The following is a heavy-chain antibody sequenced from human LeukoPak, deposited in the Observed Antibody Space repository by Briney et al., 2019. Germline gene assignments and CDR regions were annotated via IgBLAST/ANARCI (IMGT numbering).Heavy chain of an antibody. Sequence: ASVKVSCKASGYTFTGYYMHWVRQAPGQGIEWMGWINPNSGGTNYAQKFQGRVTMTRDTSISTAYMELSRLRSDDTAVYYCARVNTPYSGYGSLDYWGQGTLVTVSS. CDR3: ARVNTPYSGYGSLDY. D-gene: IGHD5-12*01. CDR2: INPNSGGT. CDR1: GYTFTGYY. V-gene: IGHV1-2*02. J-gene: IGHJ4*02.